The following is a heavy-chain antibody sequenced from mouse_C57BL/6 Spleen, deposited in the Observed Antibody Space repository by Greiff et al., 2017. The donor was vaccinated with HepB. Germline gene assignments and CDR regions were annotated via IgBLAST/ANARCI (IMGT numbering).Heavy chain of an antibody. CDR2: IDPSDSYT. V-gene: IGHV1-69*01. J-gene: IGHJ4*01. Sequence: VQLQQSGAELVMPGASVKLSCKASGYTFTSYWMHWVKQRPGQGLEWIGEIDPSDSYTNYNQKFKGKSTLTVDKSSSTAYMQLSSLTSEDSAVYYCARSGTGDAMDYWGQGTSVTVSS. D-gene: IGHD4-1*01. CDR1: GYTFTSYW. CDR3: ARSGTGDAMDY.